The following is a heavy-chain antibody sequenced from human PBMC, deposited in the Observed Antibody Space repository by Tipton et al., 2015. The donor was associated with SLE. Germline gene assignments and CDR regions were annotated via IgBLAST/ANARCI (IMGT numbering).Heavy chain of an antibody. Sequence: LRLSCSVSGGSLSSSSYYWGWIRQLPGKGLEWIGNIYYSGGIYYNPSLTSRITISVDTSKNQYSLKLSSVTAADTAVYFCARRDGLNGFDIWGRGTMVTVSS. J-gene: IGHJ3*02. CDR2: IYYSGGI. V-gene: IGHV4-39*07. CDR1: GGSLSSSSYY. D-gene: IGHD2-21*01. CDR3: ARRDGLNGFDI.